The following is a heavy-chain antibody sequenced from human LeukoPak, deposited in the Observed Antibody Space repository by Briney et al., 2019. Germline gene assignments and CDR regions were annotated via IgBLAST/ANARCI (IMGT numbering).Heavy chain of an antibody. J-gene: IGHJ4*02. CDR2: ISWDGGRT. D-gene: IGHD4-23*01. CDR1: GFTFDDYA. V-gene: IGHV3-43D*03. Sequence: PGGSLRLSCAASGFTFDDYAMHWVRRAPGKGLEWVSLISWDGGRTYYADSVKRRFTISRDNSKNSLYLQMKRLRAEDTALYYCAKDTVDYGGNALDYWGQGTLVTVSS. CDR3: AKDTVDYGGNALDY.